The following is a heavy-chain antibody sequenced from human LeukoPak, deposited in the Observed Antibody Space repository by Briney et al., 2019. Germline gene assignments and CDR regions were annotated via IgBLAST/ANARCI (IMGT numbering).Heavy chain of an antibody. J-gene: IGHJ4*02. CDR3: ARDSGSLSFDY. D-gene: IGHD1-26*01. CDR1: GGPISNYY. CDR2: IYHSGST. Sequence: SETLSLTCTVSGGPISNYYWSWIRQPSGKGLDWIGYIYHSGSTNYNPSLKSRVTISVDTSKNQFSLKLSSVTAADTAVYYCARDSGSLSFDYWGQGTLVTVSS. V-gene: IGHV4-59*12.